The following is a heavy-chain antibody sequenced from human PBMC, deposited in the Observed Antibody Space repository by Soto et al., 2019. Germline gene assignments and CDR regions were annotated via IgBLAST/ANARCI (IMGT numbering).Heavy chain of an antibody. Sequence: QLQLQESGPGLVKPSENLSLNCRVSDGSLNSDSSYWGWIRQAPGKGLGGIGVINHSGSTYHNLSLKGRVTMSVDASRNQFSLKLTSMTAADTAVYYCARLGGYVSVGYYYLWDSWGQGTLVTVSS. D-gene: IGHD3-22*01. CDR1: DGSLNSDSSY. J-gene: IGHJ4*02. V-gene: IGHV4-39*01. CDR2: INHSGST. CDR3: ARLGGYVSVGYYYLWDS.